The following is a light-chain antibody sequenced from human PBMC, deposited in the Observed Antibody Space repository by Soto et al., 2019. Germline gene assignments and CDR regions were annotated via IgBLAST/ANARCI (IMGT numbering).Light chain of an antibody. J-gene: IGKJ1*01. CDR3: QQYGSSPT. V-gene: IGKV3-20*01. Sequence: EIVMTQSPATLSVSPGEGATLSCRASQSVSTDLAWYQQKPGQAPRLLIYGASSRATGIPDRFSGGGSGTDFTLTISRLEPEDFAVYYCQQYGSSPTFGQGTKVDIK. CDR1: QSVSTD. CDR2: GAS.